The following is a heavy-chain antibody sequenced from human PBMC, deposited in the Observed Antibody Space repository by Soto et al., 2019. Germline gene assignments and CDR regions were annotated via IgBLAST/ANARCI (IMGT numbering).Heavy chain of an antibody. V-gene: IGHV4-4*02. Sequence: PSETLSLTCAVSGGSISSSNWWSWVRQPPGKGLEWIGEIYHSGSTNYNPSLKSRVTISVDKSKNQFSLKLSSVTAADTAVYYCARSSSSSDFLDYYYYGMDVWGQGTTVTVS. CDR1: GGSISSSNW. CDR3: ARSSSSSDFLDYYYYGMDV. D-gene: IGHD6-6*01. J-gene: IGHJ6*02. CDR2: IYHSGST.